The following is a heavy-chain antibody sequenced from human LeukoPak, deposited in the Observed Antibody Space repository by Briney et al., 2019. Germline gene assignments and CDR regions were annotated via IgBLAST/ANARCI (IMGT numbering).Heavy chain of an antibody. CDR1: GYTFTRYS. D-gene: IGHD3-10*01. V-gene: IGHV7-4-1*02. J-gene: IGHJ4*02. CDR3: ARGVLRHDY. CDR2: VNTNPGKP. Sequence: GASVKVSCKSSGYTFTRYSLNWVRQAPGEGLEWMGWVNTNPGKPTYAQAFTGRFVFSLDTSVSPAYLQISSLKAEDTAVYYCARGVLRHDYWGEGGLVGVPS.